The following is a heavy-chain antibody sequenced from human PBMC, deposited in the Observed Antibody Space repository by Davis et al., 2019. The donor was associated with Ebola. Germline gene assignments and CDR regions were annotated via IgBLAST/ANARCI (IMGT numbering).Heavy chain of an antibody. V-gene: IGHV4-59*11. Sequence: PGGSLRLSCAVSGDSISSHYWSWIRQPPGKGLEYIGYIYSSGSTNYNSSLNSRVSISVDTSKNQFSLKLTSVTAADTAMYYCAERGGSVWGQGTLVTVSS. CDR1: GDSISSHY. D-gene: IGHD3-16*01. J-gene: IGHJ4*02. CDR3: AERGGSV. CDR2: IYSSGST.